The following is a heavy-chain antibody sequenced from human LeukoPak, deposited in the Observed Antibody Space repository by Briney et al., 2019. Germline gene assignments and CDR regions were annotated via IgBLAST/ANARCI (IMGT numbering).Heavy chain of an antibody. Sequence: SQTLSVTCTVSGGSISSGGYYWSWIRQHPGKGLEWIGYIYYSGSTYYNPSLKSRVTISVDTSKNQFSLKLSSVTAADTAVYYCARAHRGRSSSSADFDYWGQGTLVTVSS. V-gene: IGHV4-31*03. J-gene: IGHJ4*02. CDR3: ARAHRGRSSSSADFDY. CDR1: GGSISSGGYY. CDR2: IYYSGST. D-gene: IGHD6-13*01.